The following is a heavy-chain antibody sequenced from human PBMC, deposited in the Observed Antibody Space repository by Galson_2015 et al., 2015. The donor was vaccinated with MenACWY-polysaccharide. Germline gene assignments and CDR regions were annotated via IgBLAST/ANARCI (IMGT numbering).Heavy chain of an antibody. CDR1: GFTFSSYA. CDR3: AREYCGRTSCSGMDV. V-gene: IGHV3-30*04. D-gene: IGHD2-2*01. J-gene: IGHJ6*02. Sequence: SLRLSCAASGFTFSSYAMHWVRQTPGKGLEWVAVISYDERNKYYADSVKGRFTISRDNSRNTLYLQMNSLTAEDTAVHFCAREYCGRTSCSGMDVWGQGTPVTVSS. CDR2: ISYDERNK.